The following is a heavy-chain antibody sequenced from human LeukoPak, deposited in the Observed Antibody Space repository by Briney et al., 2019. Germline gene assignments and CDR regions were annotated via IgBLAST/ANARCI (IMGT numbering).Heavy chain of an antibody. J-gene: IGHJ4*02. CDR1: GFILSSYC. V-gene: IGHV3-33*01. Sequence: GGSLRLSCAASGFILSSYCMQWVRQAPGKGLEWVAIIRYDGSNKYYADSVKGRFTISRDNSKNTLYLQMNSLRAEDTAVYYCARESIAATPPFDSGGQGTLVTVSP. CDR2: IRYDGSNK. D-gene: IGHD6-13*01. CDR3: ARESIAATPPFDS.